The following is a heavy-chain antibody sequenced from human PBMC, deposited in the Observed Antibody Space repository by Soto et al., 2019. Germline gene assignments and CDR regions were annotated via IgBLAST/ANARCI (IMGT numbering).Heavy chain of an antibody. CDR2: MSYDGNQK. J-gene: IGHJ4*02. Sequence: GGSLRLSCASSGFTFSRYTIHWVRQAPGKGLEWVTVMSYDGNQKHYADSVKGRFTVSRDDSDNTVFLQMTSLRSEDTATSYCAKDRYFDSYYLASWGQGTLVTVSS. V-gene: IGHV3-30-3*01. CDR3: AKDRYFDSYYLAS. D-gene: IGHD3-9*01. CDR1: GFTFSRYT.